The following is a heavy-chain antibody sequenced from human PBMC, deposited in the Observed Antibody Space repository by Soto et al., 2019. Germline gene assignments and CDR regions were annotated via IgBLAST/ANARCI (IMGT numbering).Heavy chain of an antibody. CDR2: MYNTGST. J-gene: IGHJ6*02. V-gene: IGHV4-59*01. Sequence: SDTLSPTPSCSVGSIMAYYWSRIRQPPGKGLEWIGYMYNTGSTVYNPSFKSRVTISVDTSKNQFSLKLNSVTAADTAVYYCARDLWGYCGTDCYPLDVWGQGTTVT. CDR3: ARDLWGYCGTDCYPLDV. CDR1: VGSIMAYY. D-gene: IGHD2-21*02.